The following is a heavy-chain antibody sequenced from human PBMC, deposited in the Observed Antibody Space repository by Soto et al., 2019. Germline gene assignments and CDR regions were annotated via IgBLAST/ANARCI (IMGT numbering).Heavy chain of an antibody. CDR2: IHDSGST. Sequence: SETLSLTCAVSGASIGTSNWWSWVRQSPGKGLEWIGEIHDSGSTKYNPSLKSRVTISLDKSKNQFSLNVSSVTAADTAVYYCARVPAEDYDILTGYYRNWFDPWGQGTLVTVS. V-gene: IGHV4-4*02. CDR3: ARVPAEDYDILTGYYRNWFDP. CDR1: GASIGTSNW. D-gene: IGHD3-9*01. J-gene: IGHJ5*02.